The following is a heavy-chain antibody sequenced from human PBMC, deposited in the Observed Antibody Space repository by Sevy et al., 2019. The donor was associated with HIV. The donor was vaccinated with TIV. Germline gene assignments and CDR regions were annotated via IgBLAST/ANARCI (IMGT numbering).Heavy chain of an antibody. Sequence: GGSLRLSCAASGFTFHGYAMHWVRQPPGKGLEWLTYISYDGRDKSNADSVKGGFTISRDNSKNTLFLQMNSLRPDDTAVYYCARRDSNHQFLIDHWGLGVLVTVSS. CDR2: ISYDGRDK. CDR3: ARRDSNHQFLIDH. J-gene: IGHJ4*02. CDR1: GFTFHGYA. D-gene: IGHD2-21*01. V-gene: IGHV3-30*01.